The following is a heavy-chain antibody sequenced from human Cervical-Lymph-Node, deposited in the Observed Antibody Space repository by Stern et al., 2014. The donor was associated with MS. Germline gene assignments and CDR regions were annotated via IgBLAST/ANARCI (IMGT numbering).Heavy chain of an antibody. V-gene: IGHV5-51*01. CDR3: VRHGLLLWFPDAFDV. D-gene: IGHD2-15*01. J-gene: IGHJ3*01. CDR1: GYSFTNYW. CDR2: VYPGDSRT. Sequence: EVQLVESGAEVKKPGESLKISCKTSGYSFTNYWIGWVRQMPGEDLEWVGIVYPGDSRTRYSPSFQGQVPISADKSITTAYLQWNSLKASDTAIYYCVRHGLLLWFPDAFDVWGPGTMVTVSS.